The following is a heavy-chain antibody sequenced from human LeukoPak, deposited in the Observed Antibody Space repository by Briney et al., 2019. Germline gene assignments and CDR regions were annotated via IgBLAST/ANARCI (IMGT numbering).Heavy chain of an antibody. V-gene: IGHV5-51*01. Sequence: ETLSLTCTVSGGSISSYYWSWIRQPPGKGLEWMGIIDPSDSETRYTPSFQGQVTISVDKSLTTADLQWNSLKASDTAMYYCARQTAMGRSGDYWGQGTLVTVSS. CDR2: IDPSDSET. CDR3: ARQTAMGRSGDY. J-gene: IGHJ4*02. D-gene: IGHD5-18*01. CDR1: GGSISSYY.